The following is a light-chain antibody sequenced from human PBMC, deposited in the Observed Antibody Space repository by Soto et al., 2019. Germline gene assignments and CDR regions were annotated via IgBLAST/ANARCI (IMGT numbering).Light chain of an antibody. CDR1: SSDIGTYNL. CDR3: CSYAGGSTLV. V-gene: IGLV2-23*01. Sequence: QSALTQPASESGSPGQSITISCTGTSSDIGTYNLVSWYQQHPGKAPKLIIYDATKRPSGVSNRFSGSKSGNTASLTISGLQTEDEADYYCCSYAGGSTLVFGGGTKLTVL. CDR2: DAT. J-gene: IGLJ3*02.